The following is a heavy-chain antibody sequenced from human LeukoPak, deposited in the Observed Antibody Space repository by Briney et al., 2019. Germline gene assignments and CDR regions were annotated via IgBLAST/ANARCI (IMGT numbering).Heavy chain of an antibody. Sequence: GGSLRLSCAASGFTFSSYEMNWVRQAPGKGLEGVSYISSSGSTIYYADSVKGRFTISRDNAKNSLYLQMNSLRAEDTAVYYCARAVDYYDSYYFDYWGQGTLVTVSS. CDR2: ISSSGSTI. J-gene: IGHJ4*02. CDR1: GFTFSSYE. D-gene: IGHD3-22*01. V-gene: IGHV3-48*03. CDR3: ARAVDYYDSYYFDY.